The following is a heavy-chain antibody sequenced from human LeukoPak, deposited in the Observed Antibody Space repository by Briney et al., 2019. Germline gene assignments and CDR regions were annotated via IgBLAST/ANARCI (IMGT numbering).Heavy chain of an antibody. CDR1: GFTFSSYG. J-gene: IGHJ6*02. V-gene: IGHV3-33*08. D-gene: IGHD2-15*01. CDR3: ARDGYCSGGSCYDYYYYGMDV. CDR2: IWFDGINK. Sequence: PGGSLRLSCAASGFTFSSYGMHWVRQAPGKGREWVAFIWFDGINKYYADSVKGRFTISRDNSKNTLYLQMNSLRAEDTAVYYCARDGYCSGGSCYDYYYYGMDVWGQGTTVTVSS.